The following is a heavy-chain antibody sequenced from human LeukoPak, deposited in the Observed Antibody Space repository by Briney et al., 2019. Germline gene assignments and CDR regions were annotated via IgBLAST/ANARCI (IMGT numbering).Heavy chain of an antibody. V-gene: IGHV3-48*02. J-gene: IGHJ4*02. Sequence: PGGTLRLSGAASGFSFSAYTMNWVRQGPGKGLDAVLYISNSSSTIYYADSVKGRFTIARDNAKNSLSLQMNSLRDEDTAVYYCARKDSSGFALEYWGQGTLVTVSS. CDR3: ARKDSSGFALEY. D-gene: IGHD3-22*01. CDR2: ISNSSSTI. CDR1: GFSFSAYT.